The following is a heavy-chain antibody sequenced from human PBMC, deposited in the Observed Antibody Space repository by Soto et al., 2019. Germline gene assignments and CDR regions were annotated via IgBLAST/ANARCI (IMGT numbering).Heavy chain of an antibody. J-gene: IGHJ4*02. Sequence: PCWSLRLSCSASVFTLSSYAMSWVRQAPWKGLEWVSGFRSGGDDDTTYYADSVRGRFTISRDNSKNNLFLKMNSLREEETDIYYCAKKVNCGSGSQFFDCWGQGTLVTVSS. CDR1: VFTLSSYA. V-gene: IGHV3-23*01. D-gene: IGHD3-10*01. CDR3: AKKVNCGSGSQFFDC. CDR2: FRSGGDDDTT.